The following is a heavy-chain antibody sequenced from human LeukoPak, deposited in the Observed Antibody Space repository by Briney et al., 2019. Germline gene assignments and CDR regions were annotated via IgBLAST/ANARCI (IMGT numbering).Heavy chain of an antibody. J-gene: IGHJ5*02. CDR2: ISSSGSTI. V-gene: IGHV3-11*04. CDR3: ARDSGELLPDNWFDP. D-gene: IGHD1-26*01. Sequence: SGGSLRLSCAASGITFSDYYMSWIRQAPGKGLEWVSYISSSGSTIYYADSVKGRFTISRDNAKNSLYLQMNSLRAEDTAVYYCARDSGELLPDNWFDPWGQGTLVTVSS. CDR1: GITFSDYY.